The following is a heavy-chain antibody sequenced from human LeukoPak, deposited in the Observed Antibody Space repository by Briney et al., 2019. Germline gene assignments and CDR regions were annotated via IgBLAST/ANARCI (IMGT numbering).Heavy chain of an antibody. Sequence: GGSLRLSCAASGFPFNAYWMTWVRQAPGKGLEWAANIRQDGDTKYYVDSVKGRFTISRDNAMNSLYLQMNSLRAEDTAIYYCARSLPYGTTWYGRSDFWGQGTLVTVSS. CDR1: GFPFNAYW. V-gene: IGHV3-7*03. J-gene: IGHJ4*02. CDR2: IRQDGDTK. D-gene: IGHD6-13*01. CDR3: ARSLPYGTTWYGRSDF.